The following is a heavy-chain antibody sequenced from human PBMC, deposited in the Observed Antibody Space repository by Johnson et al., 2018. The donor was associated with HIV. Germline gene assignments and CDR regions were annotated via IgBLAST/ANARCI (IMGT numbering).Heavy chain of an antibody. CDR1: GFTFSDAW. V-gene: IGHV3-15*01. Sequence: VQLVESGGGLVKPGGSLRLSCAVSGFTFSDAWMTWVRQAPGKGLEWVGRIKRNTDGGTTDYAAPVKGRFSISRDDSKNTVYLQMNSLKTEDTAVYFCTTGPRFLGYWYHSSPWGQGTMVPVSS. J-gene: IGHJ3*01. CDR2: IKRNTDGGTT. CDR3: TTGPRFLGYWYHSSP. D-gene: IGHD3-22*01.